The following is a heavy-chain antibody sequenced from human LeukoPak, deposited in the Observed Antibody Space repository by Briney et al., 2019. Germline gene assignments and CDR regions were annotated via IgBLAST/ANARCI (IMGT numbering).Heavy chain of an antibody. Sequence: SVKVSCKASGGTLSSYAISWVRQAPGQGLEWMGGIIPIFGTANYAQKFQGRVTITTDESTSTAYMELSSLRSEDTAVYYCARAGEVVPAAYYYYMDVWGKGTTVTVSS. J-gene: IGHJ6*03. CDR1: GGTLSSYA. D-gene: IGHD2-2*01. V-gene: IGHV1-69*05. CDR3: ARAGEVVPAAYYYYMDV. CDR2: IIPIFGTA.